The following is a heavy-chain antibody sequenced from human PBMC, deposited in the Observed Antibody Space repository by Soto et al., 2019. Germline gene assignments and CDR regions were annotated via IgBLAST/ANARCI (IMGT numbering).Heavy chain of an antibody. D-gene: IGHD2-2*01. V-gene: IGHV4-34*01. CDR2: INHSGST. CDR1: GGSFSGYY. J-gene: IGHJ6*03. Sequence: SETLSLTCAVYGGSFSGYYWSWIRQPPGKGLEWIGEINHSGSTNYNPSLKSRVTISVDTSKNQFSLKLSSVTAADTAVYYCARGVVVPAARHNSYYYYYMDVWGKGTTVTVSS. CDR3: ARGVVVPAARHNSYYYYYMDV.